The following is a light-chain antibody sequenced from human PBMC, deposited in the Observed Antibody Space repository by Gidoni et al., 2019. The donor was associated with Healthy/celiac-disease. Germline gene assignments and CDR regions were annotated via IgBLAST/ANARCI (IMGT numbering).Light chain of an antibody. CDR2: QDS. CDR1: KLGDKY. CDR3: QAWDSSTAV. J-gene: IGLJ2*01. Sequence: YELTQPPSASVSPGQTASITCSGDKLGDKYACWYQQKPGQSPVLVIYQDSKRPSGIPERFSGSNSGNTATLTISGTQAMDEADYYCQAWDSSTAVFGGGTKLTVL. V-gene: IGLV3-1*01.